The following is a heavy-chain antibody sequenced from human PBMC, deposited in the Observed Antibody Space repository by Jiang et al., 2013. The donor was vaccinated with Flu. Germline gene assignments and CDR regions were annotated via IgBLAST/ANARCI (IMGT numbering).Heavy chain of an antibody. V-gene: IGHV1-46*01. CDR2: INPSGGST. CDR1: SHY. D-gene: IGHD5-12*01. CDR3: AREGSSSGYDFESWYYYYYGMDV. Sequence: SHYMHWVRQAPGQGLEWMGIINPSGGSTSYAQKFQGRVTMTRDTSTSTVYMELSSLRSEDTAVYYCAREGSSSGYDFESWYYYYYGMDVWGQGTTVTVSS. J-gene: IGHJ6*02.